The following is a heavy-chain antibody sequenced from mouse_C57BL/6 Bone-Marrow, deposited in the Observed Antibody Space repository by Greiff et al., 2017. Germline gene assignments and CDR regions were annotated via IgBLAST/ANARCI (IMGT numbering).Heavy chain of an antibody. CDR1: GFTFSDYY. Sequence: DVKLVESGGGLVQPGGSLKLSCAASGFTFSDYYMYWVRQTPEKRLEWVAYISNGGGSTYYPDTVKGRFTISRDNAKNTLYLQMSRLKSEDTAMYYCARHGRLRRFAYWGQGTLVTVSA. V-gene: IGHV5-12*01. CDR2: ISNGGGST. CDR3: ARHGRLRRFAY. J-gene: IGHJ3*01. D-gene: IGHD2-4*01.